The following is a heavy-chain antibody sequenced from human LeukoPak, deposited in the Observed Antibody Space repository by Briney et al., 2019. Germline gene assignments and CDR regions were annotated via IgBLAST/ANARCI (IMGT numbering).Heavy chain of an antibody. CDR1: GFTFSSYG. D-gene: IGHD1-20*01. V-gene: IGHV3-23*01. CDR2: ISGSGGST. J-gene: IGHJ5*02. Sequence: GRSLRLSCAASGFTFSSYGMSWVRQAPGKGLEWVSAISGSGGSTYYADSVKGRFTISRDNSKNTLYLQMNSLRAEDTAVYYCAKDSNWNDGKFDPWGQGTLVTVSS. CDR3: AKDSNWNDGKFDP.